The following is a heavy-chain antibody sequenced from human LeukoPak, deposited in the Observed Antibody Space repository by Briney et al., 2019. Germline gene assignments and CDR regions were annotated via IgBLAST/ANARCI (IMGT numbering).Heavy chain of an antibody. CDR3: ARGRGVDRFDY. CDR2: ISSSGSTI. CDR1: GFTFSDYY. Sequence: GGSLRLSXAASGFTFSDYYMSWIRQAPGKGLEWVSYISSSGSTIYYADSVKGRFTISRENAKNSLYLQMNNLRAEDTAVYYCARGRGVDRFDYWGQGTLVTVSS. J-gene: IGHJ4*02. V-gene: IGHV3-11*04. D-gene: IGHD3-16*01.